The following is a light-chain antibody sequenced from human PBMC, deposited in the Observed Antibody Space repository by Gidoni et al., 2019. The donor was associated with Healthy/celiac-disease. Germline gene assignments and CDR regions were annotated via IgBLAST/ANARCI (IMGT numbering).Light chain of an antibody. Sequence: DIVMNPFPDSLVVSQGERANIHFKSLQSVLYNSNNKNYLAWYQQKHRQPPKLLIDWASTRESGVPDRCSGSGCGKDFTITISSLQAEDVAVYYCQQYYSTPQFGQGTKVEIK. V-gene: IGKV4-1*01. CDR1: QSVLYNSNNKNY. CDR2: WAS. J-gene: IGKJ1*01. CDR3: QQYYSTPQ.